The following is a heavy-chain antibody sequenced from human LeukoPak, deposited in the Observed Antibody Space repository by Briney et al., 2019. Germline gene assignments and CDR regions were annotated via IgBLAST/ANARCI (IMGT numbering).Heavy chain of an antibody. CDR3: AKDSAACGYCGGGTCSLCGFDY. Sequence: PGGSLRLSCAACGFICSSYARRWLREAPGGGVEGVSGISGSGGSTYYADSVKGRFTITRENSKNTLYLKMLSLRAEDTAVYYCAKDSAACGYCGGGTCSLCGFDYWGQGTLVMASS. V-gene: IGHV3-23*01. J-gene: IGHJ4*02. CDR1: GFICSSYA. CDR2: ISGSGGST. D-gene: IGHD2-15*01.